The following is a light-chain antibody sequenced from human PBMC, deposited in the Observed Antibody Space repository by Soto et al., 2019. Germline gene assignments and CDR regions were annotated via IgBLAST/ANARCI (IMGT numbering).Light chain of an antibody. CDR1: GSNVGASYD. Sequence: QLVLTQPPSVSGAPGQTITMSCTGSGSNVGASYDVHWYQILPGAGPRLLIYKNNNRPSGVPDRFSGSKSGTSASLAITGLRAEDEADYYCQSYDNILSSPLFGGGTKLTVL. CDR2: KNN. J-gene: IGLJ3*02. V-gene: IGLV1-40*01. CDR3: QSYDNILSSPL.